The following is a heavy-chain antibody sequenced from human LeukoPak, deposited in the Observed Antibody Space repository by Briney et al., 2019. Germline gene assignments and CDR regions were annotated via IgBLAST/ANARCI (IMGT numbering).Heavy chain of an antibody. CDR2: IESDGSST. D-gene: IGHD2-2*01. J-gene: IGHJ4*02. CDR3: ARAECSSTSCTKVDY. CDR1: GFTFNTYW. V-gene: IGHV3-74*01. Sequence: GGSLRLSCATSGFTFNTYWMHWVRQAPGKGLVWVSRIESDGSSTSYADSVKGRFTISRDNAMNTLFLQMNSLRVEDTAVYYCARAECSSTSCTKVDYWGQGTLVTVSS.